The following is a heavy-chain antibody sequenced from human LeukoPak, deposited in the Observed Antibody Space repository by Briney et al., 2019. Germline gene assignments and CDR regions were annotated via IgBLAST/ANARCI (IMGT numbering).Heavy chain of an antibody. CDR2: INYSGTT. Sequence: SETLSLTCTVSGGSISGSIYYWGWIRQPPGKGLEWIGGINYSGTTYYNRSLKSRVTISVDTSKNQFSLKLSSVTAADTAVYFCARHMNSGTYPLDIWGQGTLVTVSS. J-gene: IGHJ4*02. CDR1: GGSISGSIYY. D-gene: IGHD1-26*01. CDR3: ARHMNSGTYPLDI. V-gene: IGHV4-39*01.